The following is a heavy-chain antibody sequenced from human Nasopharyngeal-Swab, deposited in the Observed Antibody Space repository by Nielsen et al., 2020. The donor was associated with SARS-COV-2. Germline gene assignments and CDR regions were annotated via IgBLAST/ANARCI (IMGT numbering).Heavy chain of an antibody. CDR3: TTDSKRLRQWLVLDYYYMDV. J-gene: IGHJ6*03. CDR1: GFTFSNAW. CDR2: IKSKTDGGTT. V-gene: IGHV3-15*01. Sequence: GESLKISCAASGFTFSNAWMSWVRQAPGKGLEWVGRIKSKTDGGTTDYDAPVKGRFTISRDDSKNTLYLQMNSLKTEDTAVYYCTTDSKRLRQWLVLDYYYMDVWGKGTTVTVSS. D-gene: IGHD6-19*01.